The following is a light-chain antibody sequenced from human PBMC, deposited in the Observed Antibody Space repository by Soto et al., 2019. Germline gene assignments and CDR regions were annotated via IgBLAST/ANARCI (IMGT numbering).Light chain of an antibody. CDR1: QSVRSN. V-gene: IGKV3-15*01. Sequence: EIVLTQSPGTLSLSPGERATLSCRASQSVRSNLAWYQQKPGQAPRLLIYGASTRATGLPARFSGSGSGTEFTLTISSLQSEDFAVYYCQQYNNWSPWTFGQGTKVDIK. CDR3: QQYNNWSPWT. CDR2: GAS. J-gene: IGKJ1*01.